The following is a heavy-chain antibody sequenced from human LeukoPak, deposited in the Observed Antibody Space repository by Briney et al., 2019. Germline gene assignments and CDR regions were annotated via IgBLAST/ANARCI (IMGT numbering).Heavy chain of an antibody. V-gene: IGHV4-61*02. CDR2: IYTSGST. J-gene: IGHJ5*02. CDR3: ARDGPYGDYVGDWFDP. Sequence: SETLSLTCTVSGGSISSGNYYWSWIRQPAGKGLEWIGRIYTSGSTNYNPSLKSRVTIPVNTSKNQFSLRLSSVTAADTAVYYCARDGPYGDYVGDWFDPWGQGTLVTVSS. D-gene: IGHD4-17*01. CDR1: GGSISSGNYY.